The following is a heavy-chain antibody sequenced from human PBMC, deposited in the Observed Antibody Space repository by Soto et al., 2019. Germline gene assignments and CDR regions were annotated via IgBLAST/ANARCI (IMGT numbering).Heavy chain of an antibody. CDR1: GFTFSSYW. Sequence: EVQLVESGGGLVQPGGSLRLSCATSGFTFSSYWMHWVRQAPGKGLVWVSRINSDGSNTGYADSVKGRFTISRDNAKSTLYLEMNSLGAEDTAVYYCARNFDYWGQGILVTVSS. CDR3: ARNFDY. J-gene: IGHJ4*02. CDR2: INSDGSNT. V-gene: IGHV3-74*01.